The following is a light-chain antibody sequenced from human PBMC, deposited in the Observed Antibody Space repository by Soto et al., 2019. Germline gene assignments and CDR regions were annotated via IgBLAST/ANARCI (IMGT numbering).Light chain of an antibody. CDR2: SND. CDR1: SSNIETNG. V-gene: IGLV1-47*02. CDR3: ATWDDSLSGVV. J-gene: IGLJ2*01. Sequence: QAVVTQPPSASGTPGQRVTISCSGSSSNIETNGIYWHQQLPGSAPKLLIYSNDQRPSGVPDRFSASKSGTSASLAISGLRSEYEAEYFCATWDDSLSGVVFGGGTKVTVL.